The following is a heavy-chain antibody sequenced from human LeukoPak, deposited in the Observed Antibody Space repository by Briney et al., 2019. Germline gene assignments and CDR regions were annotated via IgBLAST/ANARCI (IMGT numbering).Heavy chain of an antibody. D-gene: IGHD6-19*01. CDR1: GHRFATSW. J-gene: IGHJ6*02. Sequence: GESLKISCKDLGHRFATSWIAWVRQMPGKGLEWMGIIYPGDSDTRYSPSFQGQVTISADKSISTAYLQWSSLKASDTAMYYCARQRDSSGWYPNYYYYGMDVWGQGTTVTVSS. CDR2: IYPGDSDT. CDR3: ARQRDSSGWYPNYYYYGMDV. V-gene: IGHV5-51*01.